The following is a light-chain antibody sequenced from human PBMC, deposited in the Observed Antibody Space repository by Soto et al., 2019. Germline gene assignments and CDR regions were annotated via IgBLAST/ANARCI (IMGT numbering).Light chain of an antibody. Sequence: DVVMTQSPDSLAVSLCERSAINCKSSQNLLFSSNNKNSLAWYQQKPGQPPKLLIYWASTRESGAPDRFSGSGSGRDFTLTISSLQAEDVAVYYCQQYHTTPNTFGQGTKVEIK. J-gene: IGKJ2*01. V-gene: IGKV4-1*01. CDR2: WAS. CDR3: QQYHTTPNT. CDR1: QNLLFSSNNKNS.